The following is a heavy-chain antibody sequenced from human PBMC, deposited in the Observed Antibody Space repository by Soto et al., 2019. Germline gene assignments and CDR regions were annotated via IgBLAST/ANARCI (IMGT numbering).Heavy chain of an antibody. V-gene: IGHV4-59*01. D-gene: IGHD2-2*01. Sequence: SETLSLTCVVSGGSITSYHWSWVRQFPGKGLEWIAYTSYTGNTNYNPSLQSRVTISMDTSKNQLSLKLTSMTAADTAVYYCARSELGARRHCDGTSCSNTVTKNGMDVWGQGTTVTVSS. CDR2: TSYTGNT. CDR1: GGSITSYH. J-gene: IGHJ6*02. CDR3: ARSELGARRHCDGTSCSNTVTKNGMDV.